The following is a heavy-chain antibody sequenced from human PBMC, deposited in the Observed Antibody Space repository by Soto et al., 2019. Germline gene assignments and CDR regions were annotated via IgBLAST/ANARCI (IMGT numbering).Heavy chain of an antibody. CDR1: GTIFSSYT. J-gene: IGHJ6*02. CDR3: TRGLGGRMDD. D-gene: IGHD3-16*01. CDR2: IIPILGET. V-gene: IGHV1-69*08. Sequence: QVQLVQSGAEVKKPGSSVRVSCKASGTIFSSYTISWVRQAPGQGLEWMGRIIPILGETNSAQKFQGRVTLTADKPTNTAYMELNSLRLEETALYYCTRGLGGRMDDWGQGTTVTVSS.